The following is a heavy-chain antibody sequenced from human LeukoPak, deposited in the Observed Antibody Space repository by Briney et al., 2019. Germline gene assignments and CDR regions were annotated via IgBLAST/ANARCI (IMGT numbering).Heavy chain of an antibody. D-gene: IGHD4-17*01. J-gene: IGHJ4*02. CDR2: IRYDGRNT. CDR1: GFTFSSYG. CDR3: AKEDGDYGMYYFDY. V-gene: IGHV3-30*02. Sequence: GGSLRLSCLASGFTFSSYGIHWVRQAPGKGLEWVALIRYDGRNTNYADSVKGRFTVSRDNSKNTVYLQMNSLRAEDTALYYCAKEDGDYGMYYFDYWGQGTLVTVSS.